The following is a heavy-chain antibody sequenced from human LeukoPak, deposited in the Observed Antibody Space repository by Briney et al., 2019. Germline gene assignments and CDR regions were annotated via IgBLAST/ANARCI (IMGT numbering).Heavy chain of an antibody. Sequence: SETLSLTCTVSGGSISSSSYYWGWIRQPPGKGLEWIGSIYYSGSTYYNPSLKSRVTISVDTSKNQFSLKLSSVTAADTAVYYCARAGSRYFDWLLVEVWGKGTTVTISS. CDR2: IYYSGST. V-gene: IGHV4-39*07. D-gene: IGHD3-9*01. CDR1: GGSISSSSYY. J-gene: IGHJ6*04. CDR3: ARAGSRYFDWLLVEV.